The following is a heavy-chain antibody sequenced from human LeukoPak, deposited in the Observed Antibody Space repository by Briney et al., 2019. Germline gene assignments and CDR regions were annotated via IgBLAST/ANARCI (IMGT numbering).Heavy chain of an antibody. Sequence: GGSLRLSCAASGFTFSSYGMHWVRQAPGKGLEWVAPIRYDGSNKYYADSVKGRFTISRDNSKNTLYLQMNSLRAEDTAVYYCAKGGSGSYYTPKNYWGQGTLVTVSS. CDR1: GFTFSSYG. D-gene: IGHD3-10*01. CDR2: IRYDGSNK. J-gene: IGHJ4*02. CDR3: AKGGSGSYYTPKNY. V-gene: IGHV3-30*02.